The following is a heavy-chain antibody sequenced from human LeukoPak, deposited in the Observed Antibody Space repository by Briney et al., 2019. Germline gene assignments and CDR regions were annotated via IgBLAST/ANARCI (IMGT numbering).Heavy chain of an antibody. J-gene: IGHJ4*02. CDR1: GYTFTGYY. CDR3: ARDGTGVYNLVQY. D-gene: IGHD5-24*01. CDR2: INPNSGGT. Sequence: ASVKVPCKASGYTFTGYYMHWVRQAPGQGLEWMGWINPNSGGTNYAQKFQGRATMTRDTSISAVYTELSRLRSDDTAVYYCARDGTGVYNLVQYWGQGTLVTVSS. V-gene: IGHV1-2*02.